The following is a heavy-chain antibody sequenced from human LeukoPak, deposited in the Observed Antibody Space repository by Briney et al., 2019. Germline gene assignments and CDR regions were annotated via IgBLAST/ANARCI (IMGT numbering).Heavy chain of an antibody. J-gene: IGHJ4*02. CDR2: IYTSGDT. CDR1: GVTVSGSY. D-gene: IGHD1-26*01. Sequence: GGSLSLSCAASGVTVSGSYMSWVRQAPGKGLEWVSVIYTSGDTYYADSVKGRFTISRDSSKNTLYLQMNTLRTEDTAVYYCVRVRYSGSWFPVPNFDCWGQGTLVTGSS. CDR3: VRVRYSGSWFPVPNFDC. V-gene: IGHV3-66*01.